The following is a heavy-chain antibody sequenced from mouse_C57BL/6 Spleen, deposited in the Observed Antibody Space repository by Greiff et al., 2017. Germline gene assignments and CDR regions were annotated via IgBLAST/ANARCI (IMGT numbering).Heavy chain of an antibody. D-gene: IGHD1-1*01. CDR1: GFSLTSYG. V-gene: IGHV2-6-1*01. CDR3: DRHGNYYGSSYVNYAMDY. J-gene: IGHJ4*01. CDR2: IWSDGST. Sequence: VKLMESGPGLVAPSQSLSITCTVSGFSLTSYGVHWVRQPPGKGLEWLVVIWSDGSTTYNSALKSRLSISKDNSKSQVFLKMNSLQTDDTAMYYCDRHGNYYGSSYVNYAMDYWGQGTSVTVSS.